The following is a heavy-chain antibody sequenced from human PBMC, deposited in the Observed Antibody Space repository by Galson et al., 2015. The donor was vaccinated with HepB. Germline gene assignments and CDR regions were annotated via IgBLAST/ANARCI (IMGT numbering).Heavy chain of an antibody. CDR2: IYSGGST. CDR1: GFTVSSNY. J-gene: IGHJ4*02. D-gene: IGHD6-13*01. CDR3: AKGQYSSIWYYFDY. Sequence: SLRLSCAASGFTVSSNYMSWVRQAPGKGLEWVSVIYSGGSTYYADSVKGRFTISRDNSKNTLYLQMNSLRPEDTSVYYCAKGQYSSIWYYFDYWGQGTLVTVSS. V-gene: IGHV3-53*05.